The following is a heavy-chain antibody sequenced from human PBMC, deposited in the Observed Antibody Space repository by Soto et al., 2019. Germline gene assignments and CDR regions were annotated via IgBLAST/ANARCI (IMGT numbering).Heavy chain of an antibody. J-gene: IGHJ4*02. V-gene: IGHV4-39*01. CDR2: IYYSGST. CDR3: ARLMYSSSLLDY. Sequence: PSETLSLTCTVSGGSISSSSYYWGWIRQPPGKGLEWIGSIYYSGSTYYNPSLKSRVTISVDTSKNQFSLKLSSVTAADTAVYYCARLMYSSSLLDYWGQGTLVTVSS. CDR1: GGSISSSSYY. D-gene: IGHD6-6*01.